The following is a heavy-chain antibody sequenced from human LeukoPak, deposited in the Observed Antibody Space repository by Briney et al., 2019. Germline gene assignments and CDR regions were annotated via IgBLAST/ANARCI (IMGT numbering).Heavy chain of an antibody. Sequence: ASVKVSCKVSGYTLAELSMHWVRQAPAKGLEWMGGFDPEDGETIYAQKFQGRVTITADESTSTAYMELSSLTSEDTAVYYCARGSATMVRGPFFDYWGQGTLVTVSS. CDR2: FDPEDGET. CDR3: ARGSATMVRGPFFDY. V-gene: IGHV1-24*01. J-gene: IGHJ4*02. D-gene: IGHD3-10*01. CDR1: GYTLAELS.